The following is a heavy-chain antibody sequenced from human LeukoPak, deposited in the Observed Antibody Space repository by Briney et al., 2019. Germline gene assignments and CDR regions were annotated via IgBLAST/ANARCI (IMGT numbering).Heavy chain of an antibody. CDR3: AKDLFDCSSTSCYGTDYYYGLDV. CDR1: GFTFSTYA. D-gene: IGHD2-2*01. V-gene: IGHV3-23*01. CDR2: ISGRGFTT. Sequence: GGSLRLSYAASGFTFSTYAMSWVRQAPGKGLEWVSGISGRGFTTYYADSVKGRFTVSRDNSKNTLHLQMSSLRAEDTAVYFCAKDLFDCSSTSCYGTDYYYGLDVWGQGTTVTVSS. J-gene: IGHJ6*02.